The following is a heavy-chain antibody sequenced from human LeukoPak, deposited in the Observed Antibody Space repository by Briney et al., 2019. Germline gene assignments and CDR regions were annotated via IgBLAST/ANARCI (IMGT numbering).Heavy chain of an antibody. CDR2: INHSGST. V-gene: IGHV4-34*01. J-gene: IGHJ5*02. Sequence: PSETLSLTCAVYGGSFSGYYWSWIRQPPGKGLEWIGEINHSGSTNYNPSLKSRVTISVDTSKNQFTLKLSSVTAADTAVYYCARGRWFDPWGQGTLVTVSS. CDR3: ARGRWFDP. CDR1: GGSFSGYY.